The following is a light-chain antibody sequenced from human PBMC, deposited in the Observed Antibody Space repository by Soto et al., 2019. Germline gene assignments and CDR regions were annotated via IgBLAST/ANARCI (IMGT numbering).Light chain of an antibody. V-gene: IGKV1-9*01. CDR3: QRINRYPIT. Sequence: DIQLTQSPSILSSSVGDRVTITCRASQGISSNLAWYQQKPGKAPKLLIYAASTLQSGVPSRFSGSGSGADFPPTISIQPADVFVYYCRQRINRYPITFGQGTRLEIK. J-gene: IGKJ5*01. CDR2: AAS. CDR1: QGISSN.